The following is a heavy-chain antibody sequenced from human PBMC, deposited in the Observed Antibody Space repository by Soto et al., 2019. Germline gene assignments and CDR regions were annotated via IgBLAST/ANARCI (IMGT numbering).Heavy chain of an antibody. CDR3: ARPWGQLSTYYYGMDT. D-gene: IGHD3-16*01. J-gene: IGHJ6*02. V-gene: IGHV3-30-3*01. CDR1: GFTFRNYA. CDR2: ISYDGDNK. Sequence: QVQLVESGGGVVQPGRSLTLSCAASGFTFRNYAMHWVRQAPGKGLEWVATISYDGDNKYYTDSVKGPFTISRDNSKNTLYLQMNSLRPEDTAVYYCARPWGQLSTYYYGMDTWGQGNTVTVSS.